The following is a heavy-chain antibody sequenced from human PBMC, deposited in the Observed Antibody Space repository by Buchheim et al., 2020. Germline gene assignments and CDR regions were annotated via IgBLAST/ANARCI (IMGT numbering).Heavy chain of an antibody. CDR2: ISYDGSEK. J-gene: IGHJ6*03. CDR1: GFTFSSYG. CDR3: VKTGYSYGPYYYYYYMDV. Sequence: QVQLVESGGGVVQSGRSLRLSCAASGFTFSSYGMHWVRQAPGKGLEWVAGISYDGSEKYYVDSVKGRFTISRDNSKNTLYLQMNSLRAEDTAVYYCVKTGYSYGPYYYYYYMDVGGKGTT. D-gene: IGHD5-18*01. V-gene: IGHV3-30*18.